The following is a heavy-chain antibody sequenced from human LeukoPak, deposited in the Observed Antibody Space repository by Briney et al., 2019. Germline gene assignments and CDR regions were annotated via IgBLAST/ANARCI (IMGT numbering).Heavy chain of an antibody. V-gene: IGHV7-4-1*02. Sequence: ASVEVSCKASEYTFTHYPMNWVRQAPGQGLEWMGWINTNTGNPTYAQGFTGRFVFSLDTSVSTAYLQISSLKAEDTAVYYCARGQACYYYYYMDVWGKGTTVTVSS. CDR1: EYTFTHYP. J-gene: IGHJ6*03. CDR3: ARGQACYYYYYMDV. CDR2: INTNTGNP.